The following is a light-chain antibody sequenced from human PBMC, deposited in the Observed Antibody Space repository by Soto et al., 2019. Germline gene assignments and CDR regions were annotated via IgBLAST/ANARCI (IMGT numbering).Light chain of an antibody. CDR1: SSDVGSYNL. V-gene: IGLV2-23*02. CDR3: CSYAGSSSG. Sequence: QSVLNQPASVSGSPGQSITISCTGTSSDVGSYNLVSWYQQHPGKAPKLMIYEVSKRPSGVSNRFSGSKSGNTASLTISGLQAEDEADYDCCSYAGSSSGFGTGTKVTGL. CDR2: EVS. J-gene: IGLJ1*01.